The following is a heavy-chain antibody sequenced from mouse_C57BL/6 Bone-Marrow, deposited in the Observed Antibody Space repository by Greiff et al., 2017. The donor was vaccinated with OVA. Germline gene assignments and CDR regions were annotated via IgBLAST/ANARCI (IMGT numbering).Heavy chain of an antibody. J-gene: IGHJ4*01. Sequence: QVQLQQPGAELVKPGASVKLSCKASGYTFTSYWMHWVKQRPGQGLEWIGMINPNSGSANYNEKFKSKATLTEDKSSSTAYMQLNSLTSEDSAVYYCARRRIFYAMDYWGQGASVTVSA. CDR3: ARRRIFYAMDY. CDR1: GYTFTSYW. V-gene: IGHV1-64*01. CDR2: INPNSGSA.